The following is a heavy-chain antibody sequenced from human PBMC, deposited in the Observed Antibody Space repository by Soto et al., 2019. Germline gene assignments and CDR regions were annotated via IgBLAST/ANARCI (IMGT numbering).Heavy chain of an antibody. CDR1: GFTFSDYY. D-gene: IGHD6-13*01. Sequence: VGSLRLSCAASGFTFSDYYMSWIRQAPGKGLEWVSYISSSGSTIYYADSVKGRFTISRDNAKNSLYLQMNSLRAEDTAVYYCARDSSSPYYYGMDVWGQGTTVTVSS. CDR2: ISSSGSTI. V-gene: IGHV3-11*01. J-gene: IGHJ6*02. CDR3: ARDSSSPYYYGMDV.